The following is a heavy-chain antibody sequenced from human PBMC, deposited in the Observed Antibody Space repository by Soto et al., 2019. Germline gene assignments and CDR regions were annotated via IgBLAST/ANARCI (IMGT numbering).Heavy chain of an antibody. J-gene: IGHJ4*02. Sequence: QVQLVESGGGVVQPGRSLRLSCAASGFTFSSYGMHWVRQAPGKGLEGVAVISYDGSNKYYADCVKGRFTISRDNSKNTLYLQMNTLRAEDTAVYYCASMAGYSNYRYSSSWYIYDYWGQGTLVTVSS. D-gene: IGHD6-13*01. V-gene: IGHV3-30*03. CDR2: ISYDGSNK. CDR3: ASMAGYSNYRYSSSWYIYDY. CDR1: GFTFSSYG.